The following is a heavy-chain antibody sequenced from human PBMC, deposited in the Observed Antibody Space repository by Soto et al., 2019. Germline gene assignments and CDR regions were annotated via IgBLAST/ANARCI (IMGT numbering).Heavy chain of an antibody. J-gene: IGHJ4*02. V-gene: IGHV1-69*06. CDR1: GGTFSSYA. Sequence: QVQLVQSGAEVKKPGSSVKVSCKASGGTFSSYAISWVRQAPGQGLEWMGGIIPIFGTANYAQKFQGRVTITADKSTSTAYMVLSSLRSEDTAVYYCARADELTCWRDSSGYSLDYWGQGTLVTVSS. CDR3: ARADELTCWRDSSGYSLDY. CDR2: IIPIFGTA. D-gene: IGHD3-22*01.